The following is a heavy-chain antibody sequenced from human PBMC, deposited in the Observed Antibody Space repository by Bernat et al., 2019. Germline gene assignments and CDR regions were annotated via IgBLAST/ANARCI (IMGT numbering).Heavy chain of an antibody. V-gene: IGHV3-73*01. J-gene: IGHJ4*02. D-gene: IGHD1-1*01. Sequence: EVQLVESGGGLVQPGGSLKLSCAASGFTFSGSAMHWVRQASGKGLEWVGRIRSKANSYATAYAASVKGRFTISRDDSKNTAYLQMNSLKTEDTAVYYWTNDTPGDYWGQGTLVTVSS. CDR2: IRSKANSYAT. CDR3: TNDTPGDY. CDR1: GFTFSGSA.